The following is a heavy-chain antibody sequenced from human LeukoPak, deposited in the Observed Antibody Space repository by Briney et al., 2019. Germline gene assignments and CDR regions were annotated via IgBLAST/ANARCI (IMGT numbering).Heavy chain of an antibody. J-gene: IGHJ4*02. V-gene: IGHV4-59*08. CDR2: IYYSGST. Sequence: ETLSLTCTVSGGSISSYYWGWIRQPPGKGLEWIGYIYYSGSTNYNPSLKSRVTISVDTSKDQFSLKLSSVTAADTAVYYCARIQRVTVTLDYWGQGTLVTVSS. CDR1: GGSISSYY. CDR3: ARIQRVTVTLDY. D-gene: IGHD4-4*01.